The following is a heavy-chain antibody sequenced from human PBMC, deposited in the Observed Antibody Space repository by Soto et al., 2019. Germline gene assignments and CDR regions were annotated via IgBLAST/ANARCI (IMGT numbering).Heavy chain of an antibody. D-gene: IGHD4-4*01. Sequence: ASVKVSCKASGYSFTVYHMHWVRQAPGQGYEWMGIINPSGGSTTYAQKFQGRVTMTRDTSTTTVYMELSSLKSEDTAVYYCARYDYNGYYFDYWGQGTLVTVSS. J-gene: IGHJ4*02. V-gene: IGHV1-46*01. CDR3: ARYDYNGYYFDY. CDR1: GYSFTVYH. CDR2: INPSGGST.